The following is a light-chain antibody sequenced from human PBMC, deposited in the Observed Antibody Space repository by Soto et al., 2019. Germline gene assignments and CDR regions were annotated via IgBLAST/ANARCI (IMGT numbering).Light chain of an antibody. J-gene: IGKJ1*01. CDR2: DAS. CDR3: QQYNNYWT. Sequence: DIQMTQSPSTLSASVGDRVTITCRASQSISSWLAWYQQKPGKAPKVLIYDASSLESGVPSRFSGSGSGTELSLTISSLKPDDFATYYCQQYNNYWTFGQATKVDIK. CDR1: QSISSW. V-gene: IGKV1-5*01.